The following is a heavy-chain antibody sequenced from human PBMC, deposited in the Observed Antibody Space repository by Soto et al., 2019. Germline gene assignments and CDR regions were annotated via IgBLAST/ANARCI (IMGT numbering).Heavy chain of an antibody. CDR1: AFTFSSYG. V-gene: IGHV3-33*01. J-gene: IGHJ3*02. CDR2: IWYDGSNK. CDR3: AREWGYCSGGSCPDAFDI. D-gene: IGHD2-15*01. Sequence: GGSLRLSCAVSAFTFSSYGMHGVSQATDRVLEWVAVIWYDGSNKYYADSVKGRFTISRDNSKNTLYLQMNSLRAEDTAVYYCAREWGYCSGGSCPDAFDIWGQGTMVTVSS.